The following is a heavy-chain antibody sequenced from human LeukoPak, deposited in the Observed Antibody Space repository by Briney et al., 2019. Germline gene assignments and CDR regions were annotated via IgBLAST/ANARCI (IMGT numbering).Heavy chain of an antibody. CDR2: ISSGSSTM. D-gene: IGHD6-6*01. CDR1: GFTFSSYS. V-gene: IGHV3-48*04. J-gene: IGHJ6*02. Sequence: PGGSLRLSCAASGFTFSSYSMKWVRQAPGKGLEWVSYISSGSSTMYYADSVRGRFTISRDNAKNSLFLQMNTLRAEDTAVYYCARDPYSSTWSYGMDVWGQGTTVTVSS. CDR3: ARDPYSSTWSYGMDV.